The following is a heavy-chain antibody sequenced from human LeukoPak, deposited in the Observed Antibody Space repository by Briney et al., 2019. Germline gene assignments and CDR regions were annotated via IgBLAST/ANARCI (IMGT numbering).Heavy chain of an antibody. CDR3: AREKAYYYDSSGSPSDI. CDR1: GGTFSSYA. D-gene: IGHD3-22*01. V-gene: IGHV1-69*13. Sequence: ASVKVSCKASGGTFSSYAISWVRQAPGQGLEWMGGIIPIFGTANYAQKFQGRVTITADESTSTAYMELSSLRSEDTAVYYCAREKAYYYDSSGSPSDIWGQGTMVTVSS. CDR2: IIPIFGTA. J-gene: IGHJ3*02.